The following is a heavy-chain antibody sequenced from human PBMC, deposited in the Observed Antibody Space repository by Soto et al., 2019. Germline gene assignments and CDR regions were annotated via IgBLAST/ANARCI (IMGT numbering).Heavy chain of an antibody. V-gene: IGHV4-59*01. CDR3: ARDTRNGLHFDY. CDR1: GGSISSYY. CDR2: IYYSGST. Sequence: SETLSLTCTVSGGSISSYYWSWIRQPPGKGLEWIGYIYYSGSTNYNPSLMSRVTISVDTSKNRFSLKLSSVTAADTAVYYCARDTRNGLHFDYWGQGTLVTVSS. J-gene: IGHJ4*02.